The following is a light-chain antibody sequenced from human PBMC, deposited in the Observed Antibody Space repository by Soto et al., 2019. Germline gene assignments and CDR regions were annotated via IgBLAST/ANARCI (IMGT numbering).Light chain of an antibody. CDR3: HQRSNWPPDT. CDR2: GAS. J-gene: IGKJ5*01. Sequence: EIVLTQSPDTLSLSPGEGASLSCRASQSVHTFLAWYQQKPGQAPRLLIYGASKRATGVPARFSGSGSGTDFTLTISSLEPEDFAVYYCHQRSNWPPDTFGQGTRLEI. CDR1: QSVHTF. V-gene: IGKV3-11*01.